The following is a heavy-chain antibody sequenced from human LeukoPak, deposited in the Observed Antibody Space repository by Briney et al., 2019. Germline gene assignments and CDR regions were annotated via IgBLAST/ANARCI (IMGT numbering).Heavy chain of an antibody. Sequence: SVKVSCKASGFTFTSSAMQWVRQARGQRLEWIGWIVVGSGNTNYAQKFQERVTITRDMSTSTAYMELSSLRSEDTAVYYCAADRYDSSGYYHFDYWGQGTLVTVSP. CDR3: AADRYDSSGYYHFDY. V-gene: IGHV1-58*02. D-gene: IGHD3-22*01. CDR2: IVVGSGNT. J-gene: IGHJ4*02. CDR1: GFTFTSSA.